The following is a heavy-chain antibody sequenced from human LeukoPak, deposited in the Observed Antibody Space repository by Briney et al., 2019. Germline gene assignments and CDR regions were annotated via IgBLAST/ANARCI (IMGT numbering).Heavy chain of an antibody. V-gene: IGHV4-59*01. CDR2: IYYSGRT. J-gene: IGHJ6*03. Sequence: SETLSLTCTVSGGSISSYYWSWIRQPPGKGLEWIGYIYYSGRTNYNPSLKSRVTISVDTSKNQFSLKLSSVTAADTAVYYCARGYDSGSSNYVHVWVKGTTVTVSS. CDR1: GGSISSYY. D-gene: IGHD3-10*01. CDR3: ARGYDSGSSNYVHV.